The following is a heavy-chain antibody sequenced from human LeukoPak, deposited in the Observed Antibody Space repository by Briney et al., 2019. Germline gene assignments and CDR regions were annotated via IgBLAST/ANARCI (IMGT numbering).Heavy chain of an antibody. V-gene: IGHV1-46*01. CDR1: GYTFTSYY. CDR2: INPSGGTT. J-gene: IGHJ5*02. Sequence: VASVKVSCKASGYTFTSYYMHWVRQAHGQGFEWMGIINPSGGTTRYAQKFQGRVTMTRDTSTSTVYMELSRLRSDDTAVYYCARDREITPNWFDPWGQGTLVTVSS. CDR3: ARDREITPNWFDP. D-gene: IGHD3-16*01.